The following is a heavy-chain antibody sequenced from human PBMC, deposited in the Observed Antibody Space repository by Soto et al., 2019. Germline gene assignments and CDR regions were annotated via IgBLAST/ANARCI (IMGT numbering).Heavy chain of an antibody. CDR3: ARGEGYSSSWYRVWFYP. D-gene: IGHD6-13*01. J-gene: IGHJ5*02. CDR1: GGTFSSYA. Sequence: QVQLVQSGAEVKKPGSSVKVSCKASGGTFSSYAISWVRPAPGQGLEWMGGIIPIFGTANYAQKFQGRVTITADESTSTAYMELSSLRSEDTAVYYCARGEGYSSSWYRVWFYPWGQGTLVTVSS. CDR2: IIPIFGTA. V-gene: IGHV1-69*01.